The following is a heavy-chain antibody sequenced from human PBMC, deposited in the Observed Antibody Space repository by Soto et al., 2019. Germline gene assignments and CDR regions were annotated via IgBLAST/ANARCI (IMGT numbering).Heavy chain of an antibody. CDR1: VGSFSGHY. V-gene: IGHV4-34*01. D-gene: IGHD3-22*01. CDR3: ARGITVIVGVQGDPPDKSYFDY. CDR2: INHTGST. Sequence: SETLSRTCAVYVGSFSGHYWSWIRQPPGKGLEWIGEINHTGSTNQNPSLKSRVSISVDTSKNQFSLKLRSVTAADTAVYYCARGITVIVGVQGDPPDKSYFDYCSPGTLVTLFS. J-gene: IGHJ4*02.